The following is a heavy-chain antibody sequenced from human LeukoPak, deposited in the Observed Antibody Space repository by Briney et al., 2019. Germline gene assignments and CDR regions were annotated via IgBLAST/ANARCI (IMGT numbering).Heavy chain of an antibody. V-gene: IGHV3-53*01. J-gene: IGHJ3*02. CDR3: ARDMGDWGRAFDI. CDR2: IYSGGST. CDR1: GLTFSRNY. Sequence: PGGSLRLSCAASGLTFSRNYMSWVRQAPGQGLEWVSVIYSGGSTTYADSVKGRFTISRDNSKNTLFLQLNSLRAEDTAVYYCARDMGDWGRAFDIWGQGTMVTVSS. D-gene: IGHD7-27*01.